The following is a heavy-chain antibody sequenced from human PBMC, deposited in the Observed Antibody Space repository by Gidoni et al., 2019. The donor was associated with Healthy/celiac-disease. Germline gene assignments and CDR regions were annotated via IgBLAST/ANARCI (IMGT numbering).Heavy chain of an antibody. J-gene: IGHJ4*02. CDR3: VRDLDGYNY. Sequence: EVQLVESGGGLVQPGGSLRLSCSASGFTFSSSWMHWVRQAPGKGLVWVSRIKTDGSSTNYADSVQGRFTISRDNAKNKLYLQMRSLRAEDTAVYYCVRDLDGYNYWGQGTLVTVSS. D-gene: IGHD5-12*01. CDR2: IKTDGSST. CDR1: GFTFSSSW. V-gene: IGHV3-74*01.